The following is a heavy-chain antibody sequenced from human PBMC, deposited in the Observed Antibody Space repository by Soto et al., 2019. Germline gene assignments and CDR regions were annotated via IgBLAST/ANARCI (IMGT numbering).Heavy chain of an antibody. D-gene: IGHD2-2*01. CDR2: IWYDGSNK. CDR3: AGCVVVVPAAAPVWNYSMDV. J-gene: IGHJ6*02. Sequence: QVQLVESGGGVVQPGRSLRLSCAASGFTFSSYGMHWVRQAPGKELEWVAVIWYDGSNKYYADSVKGRFTISRDNSKNTLYLQMNSLRAEDTAVYYCAGCVVVVPAAAPVWNYSMDVWGQGTTVTVSS. CDR1: GFTFSSYG. V-gene: IGHV3-33*01.